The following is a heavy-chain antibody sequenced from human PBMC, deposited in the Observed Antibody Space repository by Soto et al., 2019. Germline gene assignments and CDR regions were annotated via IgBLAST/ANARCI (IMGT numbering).Heavy chain of an antibody. D-gene: IGHD3-3*01. CDR3: ARDPDYCWSGYHSYDH. CDR1: GFTFSRYW. Sequence: EVQLVESGGGLVQPGGSLRLSCTASGFTFSRYWMNWVRQAPGKGLEWVANIKHDESEKFYVDSVKGRFTISRDNAKKSLDLETNRQRAEDTAVYYCARDPDYCWSGYHSYDHSGRGTPVTVFS. CDR2: IKHDESEK. V-gene: IGHV3-7*01. J-gene: IGHJ4*02.